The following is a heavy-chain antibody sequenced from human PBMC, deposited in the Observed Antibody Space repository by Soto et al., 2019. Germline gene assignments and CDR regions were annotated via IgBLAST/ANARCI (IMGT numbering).Heavy chain of an antibody. Sequence: GGSLRLSCAASGFTFSSYGMHWVRQAPGKGLEWVAAISYDGSNKYYADSVKGRFTISRDNSKNTLYLQMNSLRAEDTAVYYCAKDRVGATTGYYYGMDVWGQGTTVTVSS. CDR1: GFTFSSYG. J-gene: IGHJ6*01. CDR3: AKDRVGATTGYYYGMDV. V-gene: IGHV3-30*18. CDR2: ISYDGSNK. D-gene: IGHD1-26*01.